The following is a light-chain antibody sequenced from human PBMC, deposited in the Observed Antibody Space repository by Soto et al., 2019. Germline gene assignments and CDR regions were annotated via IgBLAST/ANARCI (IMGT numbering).Light chain of an antibody. CDR3: QQYNIFPYT. CDR2: KAS. CDR1: QSISTW. V-gene: IGKV1-5*03. J-gene: IGKJ2*01. Sequence: DIQMTQSPSTLSASVGDRVTITCRASQSISTWLAWYQQKPGKAPKLLIYKASSLESGVPSRFSGSGSGTELTLSLSSLQPEDFASFYFQQYNIFPYTFGQGTKLEIK.